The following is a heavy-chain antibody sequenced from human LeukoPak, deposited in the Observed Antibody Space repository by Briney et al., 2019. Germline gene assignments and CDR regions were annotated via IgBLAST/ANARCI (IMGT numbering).Heavy chain of an antibody. CDR1: GGSISSGSYY. V-gene: IGHV4-61*02. D-gene: IGHD3-10*01. J-gene: IGHJ4*02. CDR3: ARDAGGEFLDY. Sequence: PSQTLSLTCTVSGGSISSGSYYWSWIRQPAGKGLEWIGRIYTSGSTNYNPSLKSRVTISVDTSKNQFSLKLSSVTAADTAVYYCARDAGGEFLDYWGQGTLVTVSS. CDR2: IYTSGST.